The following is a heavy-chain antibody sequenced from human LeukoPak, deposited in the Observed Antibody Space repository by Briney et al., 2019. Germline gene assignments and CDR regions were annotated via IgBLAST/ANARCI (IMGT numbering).Heavy chain of an antibody. Sequence: GGPLRLSCEASGSTFSSYAMNWVRQAPGKGLEWVSAIGSGGGSTDYADSVQGRFTISRDNSKSTLYLQMNSLRAEDTAVYYCAKGFLGGTDQYFDSWGQGTLVTVSS. V-gene: IGHV3-23*01. CDR1: GSTFSSYA. CDR3: AKGFLGGTDQYFDS. CDR2: IGSGGGST. J-gene: IGHJ4*02. D-gene: IGHD6-19*01.